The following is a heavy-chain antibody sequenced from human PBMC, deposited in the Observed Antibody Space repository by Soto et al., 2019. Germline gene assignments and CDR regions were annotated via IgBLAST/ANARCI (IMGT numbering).Heavy chain of an antibody. J-gene: IGHJ4*02. CDR3: ARESEDLTSNFDY. V-gene: IGHV3-21*01. CDR2: ISSTTNYI. CDR1: GFTFTRYS. Sequence: PGGSLRLSCAASGFTFTRYSMNWVRQAPGKGLEWVSSISSTTNYIYYTDSMKGRFTVSRDNAKNSVYLEMNSLSAEDTAVYYCARESEDLTSNFDYWGQGTLVTVSS.